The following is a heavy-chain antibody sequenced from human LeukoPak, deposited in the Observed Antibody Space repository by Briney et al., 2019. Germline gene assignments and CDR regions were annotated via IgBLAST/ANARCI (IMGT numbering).Heavy chain of an antibody. CDR3: AKDLEGY. D-gene: IGHD5-24*01. CDR1: GFTFSSYG. CDR2: ISYDGSNK. J-gene: IGHJ4*02. Sequence: GGSLRLSCAASGFTFSSYGMHWVRQAPGKGLEWVAVISYDGSNKYYADSVKGRFTISRGNSKNTLYLQMNSLRAEDTAVYYCAKDLEGYWGQGTLVTVSS. V-gene: IGHV3-30*18.